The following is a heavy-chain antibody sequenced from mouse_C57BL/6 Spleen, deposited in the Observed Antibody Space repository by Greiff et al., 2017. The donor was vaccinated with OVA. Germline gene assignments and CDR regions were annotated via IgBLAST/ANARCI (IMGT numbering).Heavy chain of an antibody. J-gene: IGHJ2*01. CDR1: GYTFTSYW. V-gene: IGHV1-50*01. D-gene: IGHD2-4*01. CDR2: IDPSDSYT. CDR3: TKAYYCDSYLDY. Sequence: QVQLQQPGAELVKPGASVKLSCKASGYTFTSYWMQWVKQRPGQGLEWIGKIDPSDSYTNYNQKFKGKATLTVDTSSSTAYMQLSSLTSEDSAVYCGTKAYYCDSYLDYRGKGTTLTVSS.